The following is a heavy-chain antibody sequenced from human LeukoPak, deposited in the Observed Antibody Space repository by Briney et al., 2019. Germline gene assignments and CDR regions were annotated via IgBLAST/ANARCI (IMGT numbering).Heavy chain of an antibody. D-gene: IGHD2-2*01. CDR1: GYTFTGYY. V-gene: IGHV1-2*02. J-gene: IGHJ4*02. CDR2: INPNSGGT. Sequence: ASVNVSCTASGYTFTGYYMHWVRQAPGQGLEWMGWINPNSGGTNYAQKFQGRVTMTRDTSISTAYMELSRLRSDDTAVYYCARSPRYCSSTSCLYLDYWGQGTLVTVSS. CDR3: ARSPRYCSSTSCLYLDY.